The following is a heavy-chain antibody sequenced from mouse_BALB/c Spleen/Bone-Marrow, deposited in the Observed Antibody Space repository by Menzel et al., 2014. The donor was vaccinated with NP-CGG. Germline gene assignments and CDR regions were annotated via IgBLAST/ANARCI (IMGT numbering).Heavy chain of an antibody. Sequence: VQLKQSGPELVKPGASVKVSCKASGYAFTCYNIYWVKQSHGKSLEWIGYIDPYNGDTNYNQKSKVKATLTVDKSSSTAYMHLNSLTSEDSAVYYCASCGNYEAWFAYWGQGTLVTVSA. J-gene: IGHJ3*01. CDR3: ASCGNYEAWFAY. CDR1: GYAFTCYN. D-gene: IGHD2-1*01. V-gene: IGHV1S135*01. CDR2: IDPYNGDT.